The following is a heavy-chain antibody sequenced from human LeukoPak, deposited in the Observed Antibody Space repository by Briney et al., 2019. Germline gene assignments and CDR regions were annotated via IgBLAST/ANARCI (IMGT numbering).Heavy chain of an antibody. CDR2: INHSGST. CDR3: ARGGREDYYYYYGMDV. Sequence: PSETLSLTCAVYGGSFSGYYWSWIRQPPGKGLEWIGEINHSGSTNYNPSLKSRVTISVDTAKNQISLKLSSVTAADTAVYYCARGGREDYYYYYGMDVWGQGTTVTVSS. V-gene: IGHV4-34*01. CDR1: GGSFSGYY. J-gene: IGHJ6*02.